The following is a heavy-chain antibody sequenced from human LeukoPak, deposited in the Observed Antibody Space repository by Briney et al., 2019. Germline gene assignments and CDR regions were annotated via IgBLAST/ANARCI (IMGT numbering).Heavy chain of an antibody. D-gene: IGHD4-17*01. V-gene: IGHV1-8*01. Sequence: ASVKVSCKASGYTFTSYDINWVRQATGQGLEWMGWMNPNSGNTGYAQKFQGRVTMTRNTSISTAYMELSSLRSEDTAVYYCARGLPVTTYEVRWFDPWGQGTLVTVSS. CDR3: ARGLPVTTYEVRWFDP. CDR2: MNPNSGNT. J-gene: IGHJ5*02. CDR1: GYTFTSYD.